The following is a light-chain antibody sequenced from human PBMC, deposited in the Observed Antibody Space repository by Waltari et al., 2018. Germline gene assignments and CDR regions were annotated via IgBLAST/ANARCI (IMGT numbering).Light chain of an antibody. CDR3: QVWDSHTVV. CDR1: HIGTKA. J-gene: IGLJ2*01. Sequence: SYVLTQLSSMSVTPGQTARIVCGGRHIGTKAVHWYQRKAGQAPLLVLHDDDTRPSGIPDRFSGTNSGDMATLTISGVEAEDEADYFCQVWDSHTVVFGGGTNLTVL. V-gene: IGLV3-21*02. CDR2: DDD.